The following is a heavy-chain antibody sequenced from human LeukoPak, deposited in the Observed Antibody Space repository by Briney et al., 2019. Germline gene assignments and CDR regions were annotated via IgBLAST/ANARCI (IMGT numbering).Heavy chain of an antibody. J-gene: IGHJ1*01. V-gene: IGHV3-21*01. CDR1: GFTFSSYS. D-gene: IGHD6-13*01. CDR2: ISSSSSYI. Sequence: GGSLRLSCAASGFTFSSYSMNWVRQAPGKGLEWVSSISSSSSYIYYADSVKGRFTISRDNAKNSLYLQMNSLRAEDTAVYYCARRSSSWYAEYFQHWGQGTLVTVSS. CDR3: ARRSSSWYAEYFQH.